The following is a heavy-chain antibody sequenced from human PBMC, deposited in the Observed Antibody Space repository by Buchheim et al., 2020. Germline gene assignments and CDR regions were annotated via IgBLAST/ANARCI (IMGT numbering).Heavy chain of an antibody. D-gene: IGHD2/OR15-2a*01. CDR2: INPNSGGT. CDR3: ARDLLPVITRGFWYFDL. Sequence: QVQLVQSGAEVKKPGASVKVSCKASGYTFTGYYMHWVRQAPGQGLEWMGRINPNSGGTNYAQKFQGRVTMTRDTSVNTVYVELNSLRSDDTAIYYCARDLLPVITRGFWYFDLWGRGTL. J-gene: IGHJ2*01. CDR1: GYTFTGYY. V-gene: IGHV1-2*06.